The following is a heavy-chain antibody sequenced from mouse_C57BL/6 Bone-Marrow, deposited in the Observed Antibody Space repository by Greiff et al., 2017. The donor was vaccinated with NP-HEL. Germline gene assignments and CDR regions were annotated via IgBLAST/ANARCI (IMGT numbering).Heavy chain of an antibody. CDR2: INPYNGGT. Sequence: EVQLQQSGPVLVKPGASVKMSCKASGYTFTDYYMNWVKQSHGKSLEWIGVINPYNGGTSYNQKFKGKATLTVDKSSSTAYMELNSLTSEDSAVYYCAIYYYGSSYMAYWGQGTLVTVSA. V-gene: IGHV1-19*01. CDR1: GYTFTDYY. D-gene: IGHD1-1*01. J-gene: IGHJ3*01. CDR3: AIYYYGSSYMAY.